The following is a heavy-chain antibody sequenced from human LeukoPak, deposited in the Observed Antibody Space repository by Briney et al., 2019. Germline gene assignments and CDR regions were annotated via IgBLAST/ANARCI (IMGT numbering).Heavy chain of an antibody. CDR3: GRGLDAAKVRY. J-gene: IGHJ4*02. D-gene: IGHD5-18*01. Sequence: PSETLSLTCTVSGGSISSGDSYWNWIRQHPGTGLEWIGCIHPSGTTYYNPSLKSRVILSVDTSKNQFSLNLSSVAAADTAVYYCGRGLDAAKVRYWGPGTLVTVSS. V-gene: IGHV4-31*03. CDR2: IHPSGTT. CDR1: GGSISSGDSY.